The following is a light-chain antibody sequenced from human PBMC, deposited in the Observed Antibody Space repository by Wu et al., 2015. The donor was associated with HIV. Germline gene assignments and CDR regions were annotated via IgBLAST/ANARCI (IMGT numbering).Light chain of an antibody. CDR2: AAS. CDR3: QQCYSSRIT. J-gene: IGKJ5*01. CDR1: QGISNA. Sequence: DIQMTQSPSSLSASVGDRVTISCRASQGISNALAWYQQKPGKAPKLLLSAASRLQSGVPSRFSGSGSGTDFTLTISSLQPEDFATYYCQQCYSSRITFGQGTRLEIK. V-gene: IGKV1-NL1*01.